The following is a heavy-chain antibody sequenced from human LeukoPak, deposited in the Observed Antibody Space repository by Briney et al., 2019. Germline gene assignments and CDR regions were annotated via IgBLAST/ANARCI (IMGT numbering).Heavy chain of an antibody. V-gene: IGHV4-39*07. CDR1: GGSISTSNYY. J-gene: IGHJ3*02. Sequence: PSETLSLTCTVSGGSISTSNYYWGWIRQPPGKGLEWIGNIFYSGSTYYSPSLKSRVTISLDTSRNQFSLKLNSVTAADTAIYYCARDWDYYDSTGFYLGSAFDIWGRGTMVTVSS. CDR2: IFYSGST. CDR3: ARDWDYYDSTGFYLGSAFDI. D-gene: IGHD3-22*01.